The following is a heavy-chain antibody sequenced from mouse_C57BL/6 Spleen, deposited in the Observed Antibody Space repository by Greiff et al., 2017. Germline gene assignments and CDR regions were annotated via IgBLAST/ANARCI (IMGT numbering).Heavy chain of an antibody. CDR1: GYTFTSYW. J-gene: IGHJ1*03. V-gene: IGHV1-55*01. CDR3: ARAGVITTVVASPYWYFDV. CDR2: IYPGSGST. Sequence: QVQLQQPGAELVKPGASVKMSCKASGYTFTSYWITWVKQRPGQGLEWIGDIYPGSGSTNYNEKFKSKATLTVDTSSSTAYMQLSSLTSEDSAVYYCARAGVITTVVASPYWYFDVWGTGTTVTVSS. D-gene: IGHD1-1*01.